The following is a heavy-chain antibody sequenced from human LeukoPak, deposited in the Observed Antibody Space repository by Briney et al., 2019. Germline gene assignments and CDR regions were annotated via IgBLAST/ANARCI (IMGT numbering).Heavy chain of an antibody. D-gene: IGHD3-10*01. CDR3: AGDSGYAFDY. CDR2: ISSGSGTI. J-gene: IGHJ4*02. V-gene: IGHV3-48*02. CDR1: GFTFSTYS. Sequence: PGGSLRLSCAASGFTFSTYSMNWVRQAPGKGLEWVSYISSGSGTIRYADSVKGRFTISRDNAKNSLYLHMSSLRDEDTAVYYCAGDSGYAFDYWGRGTLVTASS.